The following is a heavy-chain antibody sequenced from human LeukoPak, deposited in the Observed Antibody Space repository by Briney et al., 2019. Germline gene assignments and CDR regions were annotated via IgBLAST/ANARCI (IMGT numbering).Heavy chain of an antibody. CDR2: ISGSGGST. J-gene: IGHJ4*02. CDR3: ARAYYYDSSGPKPPDY. CDR1: GFTFSSYA. V-gene: IGHV3-23*01. D-gene: IGHD3-22*01. Sequence: GGSLRLSCAASGFTFSSYAMSWVRQAPGKGLEWVSAISGSGGSTYYADSVKGRFTISRDNSKNTLYLQMNSLRAEDTAVYYCARAYYYDSSGPKPPDYWGQGTLVTVSS.